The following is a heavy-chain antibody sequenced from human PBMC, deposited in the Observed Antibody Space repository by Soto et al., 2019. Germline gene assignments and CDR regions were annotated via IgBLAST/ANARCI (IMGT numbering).Heavy chain of an antibody. J-gene: IGHJ4*02. CDR1: GGSISSSNW. CDR2: IYHSGST. Sequence: PSETLSLTCAVSGGSISSSNWWSWVRQPPGKGLEWIGEIYHSGSTNYNPSLKRRVTISVDKSKNQFSLKLSSVTAADTAVYYCARAPLYSSGWPDYWGQGTLVTVSS. D-gene: IGHD6-19*01. V-gene: IGHV4-4*02. CDR3: ARAPLYSSGWPDY.